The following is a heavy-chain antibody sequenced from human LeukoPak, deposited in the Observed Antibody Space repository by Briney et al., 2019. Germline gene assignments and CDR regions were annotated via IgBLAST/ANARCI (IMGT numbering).Heavy chain of an antibody. CDR2: IGTAGDT. V-gene: IGHV3-13*01. D-gene: IGHD4-17*01. J-gene: IGHJ3*02. CDR3: ARARPHDYGDYGHAFDI. CDR1: GFTFSSYD. Sequence: GGSLRLSCAASGFTFSSYDMHWVRQATGKGLEWVSAIGTAGDTYYPGSVKGRFTISRENAKNSLYLQMNSLRAGDTAVYYCARARPHDYGDYGHAFDIWGQGTMVTVSS.